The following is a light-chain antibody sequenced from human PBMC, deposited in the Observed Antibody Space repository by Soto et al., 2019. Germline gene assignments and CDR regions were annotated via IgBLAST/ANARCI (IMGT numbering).Light chain of an antibody. Sequence: ENVLTQSPATLSLSPGEGATLSCRASESVGSDLXWYQQKPGQPPRLLIYDXXGRATGVPARXSGXGXGTDFXXPXXXXXPXDFAVYYCQQRDSWPLTFGGGTKVEIK. CDR3: QQRDSWPLT. J-gene: IGKJ4*01. V-gene: IGKV3-11*01. CDR2: DXX. CDR1: ESVGSD.